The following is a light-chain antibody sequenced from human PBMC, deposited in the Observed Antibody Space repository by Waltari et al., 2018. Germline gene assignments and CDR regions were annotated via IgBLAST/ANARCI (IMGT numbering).Light chain of an antibody. CDR2: EVS. CDR1: SRDVGGYNN. CDR3: SSYTSSSIPYV. Sequence: QSALTQAASVSGSPGQSIPLSCTGTSRDVGGYNNVSRYQHHPGKAPKLIISEVSNRPSGVSYRFSGSKSGNTASLTISGLQAEDEADYYCSSYTSSSIPYVFGTGTKVTVL. J-gene: IGLJ1*01. V-gene: IGLV2-14*01.